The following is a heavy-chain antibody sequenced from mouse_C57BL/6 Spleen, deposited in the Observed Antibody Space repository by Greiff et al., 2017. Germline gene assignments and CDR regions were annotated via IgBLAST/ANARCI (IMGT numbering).Heavy chain of an antibody. V-gene: IGHV5-17*01. Sequence: EVKLVESGGGLVKPGGSLKLSCAASGFTFSDYGMHWVRQAPEKGLEWVAYISSGSSTIYYADTVKGRFTISRDNAKNTLFLQMTSLRSEDTAMYYCARPSLERVFDYWGQGTTLTVSS. CDR3: ARPSLERVFDY. CDR1: GFTFSDYG. CDR2: ISSGSSTI. D-gene: IGHD6-2*01. J-gene: IGHJ2*01.